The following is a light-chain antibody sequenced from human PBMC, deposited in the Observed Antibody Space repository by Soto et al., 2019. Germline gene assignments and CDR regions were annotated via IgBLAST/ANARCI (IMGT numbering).Light chain of an antibody. CDR3: QQYSLYST. CDR2: DAS. Sequence: DIQMTQSPSTLSASVGDRVTITCRASRNITSWLAWYQQKPGKAPMLLIYDASSLESGVPSRFSGSGSGTEFTLTISSLQPDDFATYYCQQYSLYSTFGQGTKVDIK. J-gene: IGKJ1*01. V-gene: IGKV1-5*01. CDR1: RNITSW.